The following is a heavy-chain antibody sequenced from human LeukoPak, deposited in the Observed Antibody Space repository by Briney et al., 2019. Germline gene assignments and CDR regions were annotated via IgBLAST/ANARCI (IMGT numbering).Heavy chain of an antibody. D-gene: IGHD6-13*01. CDR2: IDPSDSYT. CDR1: GYSFTSYW. J-gene: IGHJ6*04. V-gene: IGHV5-10-1*01. CDR3: AGHSAAAGTRDPYYYYYYGMDV. Sequence: GESLKISCKGSGYSFTSYWISWVRQMPGKGLEWMGRIDPSDSYTNYSPSFQGHVTISADKSISTAYLQWSSLKASDTAMYYCAGHSAAAGTRDPYYYYYYGMDVWGKGTTVTVSS.